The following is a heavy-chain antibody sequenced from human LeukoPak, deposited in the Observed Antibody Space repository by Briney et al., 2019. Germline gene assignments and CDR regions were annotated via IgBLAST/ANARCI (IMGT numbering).Heavy chain of an antibody. J-gene: IGHJ4*02. V-gene: IGHV3-23*01. CDR1: GFTFSSYA. CDR2: ISGSGGST. CDR3: ANFYQLLWGVGY. Sequence: GGSLRLSCAASGFTFSSYAMSWVRQAPGKGLEWVSAISGSGGSTYYADSVKGRFTISRDNSKNTLYLQMNSLRAEDTAVYYCANFYQLLWGVGYWGQGTLVTVSS. D-gene: IGHD2-2*01.